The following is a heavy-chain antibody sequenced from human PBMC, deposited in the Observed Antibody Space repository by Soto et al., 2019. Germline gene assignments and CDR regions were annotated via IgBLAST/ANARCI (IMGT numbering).Heavy chain of an antibody. CDR2: IITFFGAA. J-gene: IGHJ6*02. V-gene: IGHV1-69*01. CDR1: GDKFSTYA. Sequence: QVQLVQSGAEVRKPGSSVRVACKASGDKFSTYAINWVRQVPGQGLEWLGGIITFFGAAMYAQKFQGRVTITADESATSAYMELSRLRSEETAVYYCARGGKERFRGSGMDVWGQGTTVTVSS. CDR3: ARGGKERFRGSGMDV. D-gene: IGHD1-1*01.